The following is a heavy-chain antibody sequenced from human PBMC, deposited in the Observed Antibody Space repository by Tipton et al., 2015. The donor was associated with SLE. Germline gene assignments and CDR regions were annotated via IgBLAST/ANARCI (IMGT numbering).Heavy chain of an antibody. Sequence: TLSLTCTVSGDSISSFHWSWIRQPPGKGLEWLGDVYQSGTTNSNPSLKSRVTISVDTSKNQFSLKVSSVTAADTAVYYCARDSPGDFDWFDAFDIWGQGTMVTVSS. CDR3: ARDSPGDFDWFDAFDI. V-gene: IGHV4-59*01. CDR2: VYQSGTT. D-gene: IGHD3-9*01. CDR1: GDSISSFH. J-gene: IGHJ3*02.